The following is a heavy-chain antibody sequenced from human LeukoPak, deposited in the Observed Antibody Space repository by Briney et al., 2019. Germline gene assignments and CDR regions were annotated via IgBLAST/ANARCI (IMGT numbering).Heavy chain of an antibody. V-gene: IGHV3-7*01. D-gene: IGHD4-11*01. CDR2: IKQDGTEK. CDR1: GFTFSSYW. Sequence: PGGSLRLSCAASGFTFSSYWMSWVRQAPGKGLERVASIKQDGTEKYYVDSVKGRFTISKDNAKNSLYLQMNSLRAEDTAVYYCAREDHSNYEYWGQGTLVTVSS. J-gene: IGHJ4*02. CDR3: AREDHSNYEY.